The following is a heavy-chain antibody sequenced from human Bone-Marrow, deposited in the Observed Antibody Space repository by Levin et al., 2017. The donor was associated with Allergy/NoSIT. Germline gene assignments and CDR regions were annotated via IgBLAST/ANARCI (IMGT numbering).Heavy chain of an antibody. CDR3: ARLERGWFDP. CDR1: GGSISSSSYY. D-gene: IGHD1-1*01. Sequence: SQTLSLTCTVSGGSISSSSYYWGWIRQPPGKGLEWIGSIYYSGSTYYNPSLKSRVTISVDTSKNQFSLKLSSVTAADTAVYYCARLERGWFDPWGQGTLVTVSS. J-gene: IGHJ5*02. CDR2: IYYSGST. V-gene: IGHV4-39*01.